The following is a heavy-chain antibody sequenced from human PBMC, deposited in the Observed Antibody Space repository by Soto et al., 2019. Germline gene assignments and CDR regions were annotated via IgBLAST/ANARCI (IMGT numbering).Heavy chain of an antibody. D-gene: IGHD3-9*01. J-gene: IGHJ4*02. V-gene: IGHV4-39*01. Sequence: PSETLSLACTVSGACITTGNYYWGWIRQPPGKGLQWIGSSSYTGNTYFNPSLRSRVTISVDTSKNQFSLRLTSVTAADTAVYYCARHFSVDHFDYWGQGAPVTVSS. CDR1: GACITTGNYY. CDR3: ARHFSVDHFDY. CDR2: SSYTGNT.